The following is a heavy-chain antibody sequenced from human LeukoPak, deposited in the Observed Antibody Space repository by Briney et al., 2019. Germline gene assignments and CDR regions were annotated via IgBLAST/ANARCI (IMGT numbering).Heavy chain of an antibody. J-gene: IGHJ4*02. D-gene: IGHD3-3*01. CDR3: ARDPRGYYDFWSGYYTPYYFDY. Sequence: GGSLRLSCAASGFTISDYYMSWIRQAPGKGLEWVSYISSSGSTIYYADSVKGRFTISRDNAKNSLYLQMNSLRAEDTAVYYCARDPRGYYDFWSGYYTPYYFDYWGQGTLVTVSS. CDR1: GFTISDYY. V-gene: IGHV3-11*04. CDR2: ISSSGSTI.